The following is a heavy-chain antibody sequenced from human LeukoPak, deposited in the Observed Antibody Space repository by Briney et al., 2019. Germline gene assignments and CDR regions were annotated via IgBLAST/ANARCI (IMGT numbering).Heavy chain of an antibody. V-gene: IGHV3-21*01. J-gene: IGHJ4*02. CDR3: ARGPYPDY. CDR2: INSGSTYK. CDR1: GFIFRSYE. Sequence: GGSLRLSCAASGFIFRSYEMNWVRQAPGKGLEWVSSINSGSTYKYYADSVKGRFTVSRDNAKNSLYLQMNSLRAEDTAVYYCARGPYPDYWGQGTLVTVSS.